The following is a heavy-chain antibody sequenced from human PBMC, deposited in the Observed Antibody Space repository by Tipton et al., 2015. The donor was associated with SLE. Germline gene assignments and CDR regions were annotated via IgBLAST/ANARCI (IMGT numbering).Heavy chain of an antibody. CDR3: ARGSPDPTD. CDR2: IYYSGST. D-gene: IGHD3-10*01. Sequence: TLSLTCTVSGGSISSYYWSWIRQPPGKGLEWIGYIYYSGSTYYNPSLKSRVTISVDTSKNQFSLKLSSVTAADTAVYYCARGSPDPTDWGQGTLVTVSS. J-gene: IGHJ4*02. CDR1: GGSISSYY. V-gene: IGHV4-59*12.